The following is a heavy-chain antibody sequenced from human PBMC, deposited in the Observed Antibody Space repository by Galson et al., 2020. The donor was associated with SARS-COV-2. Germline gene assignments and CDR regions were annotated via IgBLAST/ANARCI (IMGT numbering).Heavy chain of an antibody. J-gene: IGHJ4*02. Sequence: ASVKVSCKASGYTFTSYYMHWVRQAPGQGLEWMGRINPSDGSTSFAQKFQGRVTMTRDTSTSTVYMELSSLRSEDTAVYYCALLIRRDYWGQGTLVTVSS. CDR1: GYTFTSYY. V-gene: IGHV1-46*01. CDR3: ALLIRRDY. D-gene: IGHD2-8*01. CDR2: INPSDGST.